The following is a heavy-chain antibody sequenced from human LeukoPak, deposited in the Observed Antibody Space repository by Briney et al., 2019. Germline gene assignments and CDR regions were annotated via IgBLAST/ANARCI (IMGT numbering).Heavy chain of an antibody. CDR3: ARMRSDISSSRGAFDY. Sequence: PSETLSLTCADYGGSFSGYYWSWIRQPPGKGLEWIGEINHSGSTNYNPSLKSRVTISVDTSKNQFSLKLSSVTAADTAVYYCARMRSDISSSRGAFDYWGQGTLVTVSS. V-gene: IGHV4-34*01. CDR1: GGSFSGYY. D-gene: IGHD2-2*01. J-gene: IGHJ4*02. CDR2: INHSGST.